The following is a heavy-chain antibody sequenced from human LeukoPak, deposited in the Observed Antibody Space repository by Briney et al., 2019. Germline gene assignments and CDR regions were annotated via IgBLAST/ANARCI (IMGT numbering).Heavy chain of an antibody. CDR2: INPDGSSP. V-gene: IGHV3-74*01. J-gene: IGHJ5*02. CDR1: GFTFSSYG. Sequence: GGSLRLSCAASGFTFSSYGMHWVRQAPGKGLVWVSRINPDGSSPSYADSMKGRFTISRDNAENTLYLQMNSLRDEDTAVYYCVRSYCSGGSCYGWFDPWGQGTLVTVSS. D-gene: IGHD2-15*01. CDR3: VRSYCSGGSCYGWFDP.